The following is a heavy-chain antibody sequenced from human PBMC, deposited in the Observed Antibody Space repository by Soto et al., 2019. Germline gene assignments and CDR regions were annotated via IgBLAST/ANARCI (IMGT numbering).Heavy chain of an antibody. CDR3: ARDVRDGYNYSWYFDL. Sequence: ESGGGVVQPGRSLRLSCAASGFTFSSYAMHWVRQVPGKGLEWVAVISYDGSNKYYADSVKGRFTISRDNSKNTLYLQMNSLRAEDTAVYYCARDVRDGYNYSWYFDLWGRGTLVTVSS. J-gene: IGHJ2*01. D-gene: IGHD5-12*01. V-gene: IGHV3-30-3*01. CDR2: ISYDGSNK. CDR1: GFTFSSYA.